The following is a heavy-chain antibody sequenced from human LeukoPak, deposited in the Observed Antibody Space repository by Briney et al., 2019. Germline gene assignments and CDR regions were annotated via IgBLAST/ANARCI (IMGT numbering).Heavy chain of an antibody. CDR2: IYSGGST. V-gene: IGHV3-NL1*01. J-gene: IGHJ4*02. D-gene: IGHD1-26*01. CDR1: GFGFSGYG. Sequence: GGSLRLSCAASGFGFSGYGMHWVRQAPGKGLEWVSVIYSGGSTYYADSVKGRFTISRDNSKNTLFLQMNSLRAEDTAVYYCARDSVGATTIDYWGQGTLVTVSS. CDR3: ARDSVGATTIDY.